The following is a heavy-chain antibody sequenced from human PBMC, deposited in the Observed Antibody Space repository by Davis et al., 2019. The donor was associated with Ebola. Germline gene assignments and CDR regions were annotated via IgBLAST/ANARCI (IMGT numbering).Heavy chain of an antibody. J-gene: IGHJ5*02. V-gene: IGHV3-30*02. CDR3: AREGEFYDFWSGYNWFDP. CDR1: GFTFSSYG. CDR2: IRYDGSNK. Sequence: GESLKISCAASGFTFSSYGMHWVRQAPGKGLEWVAFIRYDGSNKYYADSVKGRFTISRDNSKNTLYLQMNSLRAEDTAVYYCAREGEFYDFWSGYNWFDPWGQGTLVTVSS. D-gene: IGHD3-3*01.